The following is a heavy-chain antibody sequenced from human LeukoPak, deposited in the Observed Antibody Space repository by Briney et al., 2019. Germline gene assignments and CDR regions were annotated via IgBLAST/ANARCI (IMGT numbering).Heavy chain of an antibody. Sequence: SETLSLTCTVSGGSITGYYWNWIRQPAGQGPEWLGRVYSSGVGNYNPSLMSRVTMSVDTSKNQFSLKLTSLTAADTAVYYCAREEFLHEIDSSGYFVYWGQGTLVTVSS. J-gene: IGHJ4*02. V-gene: IGHV4-4*07. CDR1: GGSITGYY. CDR2: VYSSGVG. D-gene: IGHD3-22*01. CDR3: AREEFLHEIDSSGYFVY.